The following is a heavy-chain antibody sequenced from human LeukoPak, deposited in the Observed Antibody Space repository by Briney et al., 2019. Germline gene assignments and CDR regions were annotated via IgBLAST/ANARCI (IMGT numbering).Heavy chain of an antibody. CDR3: ARLRYTYGKNFDY. D-gene: IGHD5-18*01. CDR2: INQDGSEK. J-gene: IGHJ4*02. Sequence: PGGSLRLSCAASGFTFRAYWMSWVRQAPGKGLEWVANINQDGSEKDYVDSVKGRFTISRDNARNSLYLQMNTLRAEDTAVYFCARLRYTYGKNFDYWGQGALATVSS. CDR1: GFTFRAYW. V-gene: IGHV3-7*01.